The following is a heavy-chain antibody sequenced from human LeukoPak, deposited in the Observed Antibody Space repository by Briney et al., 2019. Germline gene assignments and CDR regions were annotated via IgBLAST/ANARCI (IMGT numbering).Heavy chain of an antibody. D-gene: IGHD3-3*01. Sequence: GGSLRLSCAASGFTFSSYWMYWVRQAPGKGLVWVSRINSDARNTNYADSVQGRFTISRDNAKNTLYLQMNSLRVEDTAVYYCASGIGVGDSFDIWGQGIMVTVSS. CDR2: INSDARNT. V-gene: IGHV3-74*01. CDR1: GFTFSSYW. CDR3: ASGIGVGDSFDI. J-gene: IGHJ3*02.